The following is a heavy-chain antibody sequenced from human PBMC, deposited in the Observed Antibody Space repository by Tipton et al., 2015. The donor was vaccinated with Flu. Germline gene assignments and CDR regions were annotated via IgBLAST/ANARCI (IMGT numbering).Heavy chain of an antibody. V-gene: IGHV3-23*01. Sequence: LSLTCAASGFTFSSYAMSWVRQAPGKGLGWVSAISGSGGGTYYADSVKGRFTISRDNSKNMLYLQMNSLRAEDTAVYYCAKRRDSSGWTYYFDFWGQGTLVTVSS. CDR2: ISGSGGGT. CDR3: AKRRDSSGWTYYFDF. D-gene: IGHD6-19*01. CDR1: GFTFSSYA. J-gene: IGHJ4*02.